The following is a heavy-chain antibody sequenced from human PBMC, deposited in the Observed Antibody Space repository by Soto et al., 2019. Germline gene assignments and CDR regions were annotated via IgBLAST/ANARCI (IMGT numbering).Heavy chain of an antibody. D-gene: IGHD5-18*01. V-gene: IGHV4-34*01. CDR2: INHSGST. CDR3: ARGGYSYGSGWFDP. Sequence: PSETLSLTCAVYGGSFSGYYWSWIRQPPGKGLEWIGEINHSGSTNYNPSLKSRATISVDTSKNQFSLKLSSVTAADTAVYYCARGGYSYGSGWFDPWGQGTLVTVSS. CDR1: GGSFSGYY. J-gene: IGHJ5*02.